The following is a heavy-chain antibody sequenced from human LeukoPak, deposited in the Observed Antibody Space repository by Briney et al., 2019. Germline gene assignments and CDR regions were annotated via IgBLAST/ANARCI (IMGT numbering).Heavy chain of an antibody. CDR3: ANGQWLSYYYMDV. CDR2: ISYDGSNK. V-gene: IGHV3-30*04. Sequence: GRSLRLSCAASGFTFSSYAMHWVRQAPGKGLEWVALISYDGSNKYYADSVKGRFTISRDNSKNTLYLQMNSLRAEDTAVYYCANGQWLSYYYMDVWGKGTTVTVSS. CDR1: GFTFSSYA. J-gene: IGHJ6*03. D-gene: IGHD6-19*01.